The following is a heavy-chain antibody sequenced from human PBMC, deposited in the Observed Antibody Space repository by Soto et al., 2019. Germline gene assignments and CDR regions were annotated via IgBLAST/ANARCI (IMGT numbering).Heavy chain of an antibody. CDR3: ASPPLGAWFDAGCYYIDV. Sequence: QLQLQESGPGLVKPSETLLLTCTVSGGSISSSTYYWGWIRQSPGKGLEWIGSVYYRGGTYYNPSLKSRVTISVDTSKNHFSLKLNSVTAADTAVYYCASPPLGAWFDAGCYYIDVWGKGTTVTVSS. CDR1: GGSISSSTYY. J-gene: IGHJ6*03. V-gene: IGHV4-39*02. CDR2: VYYRGGT. D-gene: IGHD3-10*01.